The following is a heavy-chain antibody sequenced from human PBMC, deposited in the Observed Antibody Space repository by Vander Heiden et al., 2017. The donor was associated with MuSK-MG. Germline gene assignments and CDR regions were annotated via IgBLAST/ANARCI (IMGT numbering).Heavy chain of an antibody. CDR2: ISYSGSA. CDR3: ARLSIYGVEFDY. CDR1: GGSISSSSYY. D-gene: IGHD3-16*02. Sequence: QLQLQESGPGLVKPSETLSLTCIVSGGSISSSSYYWGWIRQPPGKGLEWIGSISYSGSAYYNPSLQSRVTISVDRSKRQFSLKVNSVAAADTAVYYCARLSIYGVEFDYWGQGTLVTVSS. V-gene: IGHV4-39*01. J-gene: IGHJ4*02.